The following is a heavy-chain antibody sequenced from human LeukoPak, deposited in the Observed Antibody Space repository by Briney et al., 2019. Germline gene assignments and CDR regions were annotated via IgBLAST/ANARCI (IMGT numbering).Heavy chain of an antibody. CDR2: IYSGGTT. Sequence: GGSLRLSCTGSGFTVSSSYMSWVRQTPGKGLEWVSGIYSGGTTYYADSVKGRVTISRDSSKDTLYLQMNSLRAEDTAVYYCARDRRDGYCLGHWGQGTLVTVSS. CDR1: GFTVSSSY. CDR3: ARDRRDGYCLGH. D-gene: IGHD5-24*01. J-gene: IGHJ4*02. V-gene: IGHV3-66*01.